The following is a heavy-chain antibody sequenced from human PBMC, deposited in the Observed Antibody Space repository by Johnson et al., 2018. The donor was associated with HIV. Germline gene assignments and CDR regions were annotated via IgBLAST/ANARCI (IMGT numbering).Heavy chain of an antibody. J-gene: IGHJ3*02. CDR1: GFTFSNYW. CDR3: ARVRGGRENAFDI. V-gene: IGHV3-74*02. Sequence: QLVESGGGVVQPGGSLRLSCAASGFTFSNYWMEWVRQAPGKGLVWVSRINSDGSSTNYADSVKGRFTISRDNAENTLYLQMNSLRAEDTAVYYCARVRGGRENAFDIWGQGTMVTVSS. CDR2: INSDGSST. D-gene: IGHD1-26*01.